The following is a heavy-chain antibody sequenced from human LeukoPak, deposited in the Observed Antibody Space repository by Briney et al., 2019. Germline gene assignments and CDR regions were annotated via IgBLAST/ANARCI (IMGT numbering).Heavy chain of an antibody. CDR1: GFTFDDYA. V-gene: IGHV3-9*01. CDR3: AKDMDKFGYDSSGYYPH. J-gene: IGHJ4*02. Sequence: GRSLRLSCAASGFTFDDYAMHWVRQAPGKGLEWVSGISWNSGSIGYADSVKGRFTISRDNAKNSLYLQMNSLRAEDTALYYCAKDMDKFGYDSSGYYPHWGRGTLVTVSS. D-gene: IGHD3-22*01. CDR2: ISWNSGSI.